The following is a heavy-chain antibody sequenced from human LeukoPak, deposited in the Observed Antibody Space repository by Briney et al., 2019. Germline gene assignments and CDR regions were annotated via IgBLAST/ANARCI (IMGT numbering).Heavy chain of an antibody. CDR1: GYTFTSYG. CDR3: ARDLLGSPTGYSSGAWDY. V-gene: IGHV1-18*01. J-gene: IGHJ4*02. D-gene: IGHD3-9*01. CDR2: ISAYNGNT. Sequence: ASVKVSCKASGYTFTSYGISWVRQAPGQGLEWMGWISAYNGNTNYAQKLQGRVTMTTDTSTSTAYMELSSLRAEDTAMYYCARDLLGSPTGYSSGAWDYWGQGTLVTVSS.